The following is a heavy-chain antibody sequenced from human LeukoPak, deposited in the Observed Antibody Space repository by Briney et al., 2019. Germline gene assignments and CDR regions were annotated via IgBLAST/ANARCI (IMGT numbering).Heavy chain of an antibody. J-gene: IGHJ4*02. V-gene: IGHV3-30*04. CDR2: ISYDGSNK. Sequence: GRSLRLSCAASGFTFSTYSMHWVRQAPGKGLEWVAVISYDGSNKYYSDSVKGRFTISRDNSKNTLYLQMNSLRVEDTAVYYCARGTYSSGWSPIDYWGQGTLVTVSS. D-gene: IGHD6-19*01. CDR3: ARGTYSSGWSPIDY. CDR1: GFTFSTYS.